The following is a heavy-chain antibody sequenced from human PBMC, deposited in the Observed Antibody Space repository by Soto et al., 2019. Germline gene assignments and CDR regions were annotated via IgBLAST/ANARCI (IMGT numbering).Heavy chain of an antibody. Sequence: TGGSLRLSCAASGFTFSGSAKHWVRQASGKGLEWGGRIRSKAKSYATAYAASVKGRFTISRDDSKNTAYLQMNSLKTEDTAVYYCTRQITMVRGVIITYHYYGMDVWGQGTTVTVSS. CDR2: IRSKAKSYAT. CDR3: TRQITMVRGVIITYHYYGMDV. CDR1: GFTFSGSA. D-gene: IGHD3-10*01. V-gene: IGHV3-73*01. J-gene: IGHJ6*02.